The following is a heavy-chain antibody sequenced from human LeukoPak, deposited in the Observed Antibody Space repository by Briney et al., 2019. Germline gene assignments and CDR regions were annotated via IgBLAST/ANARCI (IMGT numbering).Heavy chain of an antibody. D-gene: IGHD3-10*01. CDR2: ISYDGSNK. J-gene: IGHJ4*02. CDR1: GFTFSSYA. CDR3: ARLLWFGELSPDY. Sequence: GRSLRLSCAASGFTFSSYAMHWIRQAPGKGLEWVAVISYDGSNKYYADSVKGRFTISRDNSKNTLYLQMNSLRAEDTAVYYCARLLWFGELSPDYWGQGTLVTVSS. V-gene: IGHV3-30*04.